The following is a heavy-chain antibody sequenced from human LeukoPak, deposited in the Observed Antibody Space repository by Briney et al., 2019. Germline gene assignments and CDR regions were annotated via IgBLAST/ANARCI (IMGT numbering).Heavy chain of an antibody. D-gene: IGHD1-7*01. J-gene: IGHJ5*02. CDR3: ARENNWNYRGGDWFDP. CDR1: GFTFTSYG. CDR2: IRVNSGDT. V-gene: IGHV1-18*01. Sequence: GASVKVSCKASGFTFTSYGIAWVRQAPGRGLEWMAWIRVNSGDTKYAQKFQGRVTMTTDTSTSTAYMELRSLRSDDTAVYYCARENNWNYRGGDWFDPWGQGTLVTVSS.